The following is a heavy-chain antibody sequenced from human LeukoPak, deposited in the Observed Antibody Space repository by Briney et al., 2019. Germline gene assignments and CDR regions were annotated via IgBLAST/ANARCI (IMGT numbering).Heavy chain of an antibody. CDR3: ARDRIAVADALSLFFDY. Sequence: QPGRSLTLSCAASGFTFRSYAMHWVRQAPGKGLEWVAVVSSDGSNKYYADSVKGRFTISRDNSKNTVYLQMNSLRPEDTAVYYCARDRIAVADALSLFFDYWGQGTLVAVSS. V-gene: IGHV3-30-3*01. CDR1: GFTFRSYA. J-gene: IGHJ4*02. CDR2: VSSDGSNK. D-gene: IGHD6-13*01.